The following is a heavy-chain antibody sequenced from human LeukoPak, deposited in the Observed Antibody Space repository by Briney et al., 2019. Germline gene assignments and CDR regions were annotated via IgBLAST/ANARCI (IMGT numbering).Heavy chain of an antibody. J-gene: IGHJ6*02. CDR1: GGTFSSYA. D-gene: IGHD2-15*01. Sequence: ASVKVSCKASGGTFSSYAISWVRQAPGQGLEWMGRIIPILGIANYAQKFQGRVTITADKSTSTAYMELSSLRSEDTAVYYCARGGCSGGSCYYYYYYGMDVWGQGTTVTVSS. V-gene: IGHV1-69*04. CDR3: ARGGCSGGSCYYYYYYGMDV. CDR2: IIPILGIA.